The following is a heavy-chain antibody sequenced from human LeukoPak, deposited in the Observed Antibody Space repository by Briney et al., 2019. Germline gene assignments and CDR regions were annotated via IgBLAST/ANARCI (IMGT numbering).Heavy chain of an antibody. Sequence: GGSLRLSCAASGFTFSGYSMNWVRQAPGKGLEWVSYISKSGSTIYYADSVKGRFTISRDNAKNSLYLQMNSLRAEDTAVYYCARRDCDSIKCRGSNWFDPWGQGTLVSVSS. D-gene: IGHD3-22*01. CDR1: GFTFSGYS. CDR2: ISKSGSTI. CDR3: ARRDCDSIKCRGSNWFDP. J-gene: IGHJ5*02. V-gene: IGHV3-48*01.